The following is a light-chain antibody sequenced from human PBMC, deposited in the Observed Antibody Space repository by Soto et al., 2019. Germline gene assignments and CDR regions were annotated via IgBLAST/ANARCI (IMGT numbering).Light chain of an antibody. Sequence: SVLTQPASVSGSPGQSITISCTGTSSDVGGYNYVSWYQHHPGKAPKLMIYDVSVRPSGVSNRFSGSKSGNTASLTISGLQAEDEAAYYCSSYSSGSTLYVFGTGTKLTVL. V-gene: IGLV2-14*03. CDR1: SSDVGGYNY. CDR3: SSYSSGSTLYV. CDR2: DVS. J-gene: IGLJ1*01.